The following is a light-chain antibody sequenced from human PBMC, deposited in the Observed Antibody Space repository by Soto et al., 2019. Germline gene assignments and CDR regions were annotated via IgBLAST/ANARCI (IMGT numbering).Light chain of an antibody. V-gene: IGKV1-39*01. Sequence: DIQMTQSPSSLSASVGDRVTITCRASQTISSYLNWYQQKPGNAPKVLIYAASSLRSGVPSRFSGSGSGTDFTLTISSLQPEDFATYYCPQSHTWTFGQGTKVELK. CDR1: QTISSY. CDR3: PQSHTWT. J-gene: IGKJ1*01. CDR2: AAS.